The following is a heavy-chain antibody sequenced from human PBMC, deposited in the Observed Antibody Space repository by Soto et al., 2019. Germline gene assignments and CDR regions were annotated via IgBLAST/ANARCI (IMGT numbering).Heavy chain of an antibody. D-gene: IGHD1-26*01. Sequence: SETLSLTCAVSGGSISSSNWWSWVRQPPGKGLEWIGEIYHSGSTNYNPSLKSRVTISVDKSKNQFSLKLSSVTAADTAVYYWARFSGSYRYYYYGMDVWGQGTTVTVSS. CDR2: IYHSGST. J-gene: IGHJ6*02. V-gene: IGHV4-4*02. CDR3: ARFSGSYRYYYYGMDV. CDR1: GGSISSSNW.